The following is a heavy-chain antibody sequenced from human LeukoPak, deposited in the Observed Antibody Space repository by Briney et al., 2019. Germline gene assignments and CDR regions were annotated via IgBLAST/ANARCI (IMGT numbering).Heavy chain of an antibody. J-gene: IGHJ4*02. D-gene: IGHD2-2*01. CDR2: ISRSSSTI. V-gene: IGHV3-48*01. CDR3: ASVYCSSTSCPYYYDY. CDR1: GFTFSSYS. Sequence: GGSLRLSCAASGFTFSSYSMNWVRQAPGKGLEWVSYISRSSSTINYADSLKGRFTISRDNAKNSLYLQTNSLRAEDTAVYYCASVYCSSTSCPYYYDYWGQGILVTVSS.